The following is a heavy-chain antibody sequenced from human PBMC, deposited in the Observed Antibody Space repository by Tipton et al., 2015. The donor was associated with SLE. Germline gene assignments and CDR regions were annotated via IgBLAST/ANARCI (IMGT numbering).Heavy chain of an antibody. V-gene: IGHV3-15*01. D-gene: IGHD2-21*01. Sequence: SLRLSCVASGFTFSNVWMSWVRQAPGKGPEWVGRIKNKTDGETTDYAAPVKGRFTISRDDSKNSLYLDMNTLKTEDTGVYYCATGNIYGFCGAGWCNYHHYGMDVWGQGTTVTVSS. J-gene: IGHJ6*02. CDR2: IKNKTDGETT. CDR1: GFTFSNVW. CDR3: ATGNIYGFCGAGWCNYHHYGMDV.